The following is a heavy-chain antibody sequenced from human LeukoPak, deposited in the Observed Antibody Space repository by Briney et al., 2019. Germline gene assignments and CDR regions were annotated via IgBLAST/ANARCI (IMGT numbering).Heavy chain of an antibody. CDR1: GGSISSSSYY. CDR3: ARDYCSSTSCYQVAPNYYMDV. CDR2: IYYSGST. V-gene: IGHV4-39*07. J-gene: IGHJ6*03. D-gene: IGHD2-2*01. Sequence: SETLSLTCTVSGGSISSSSYYWGWIRQPPGKGLEWIGSIYYSGSTYYNPSLKSRVTISVDTSKNQFSLKLSSVTAADTAVYYCARDYCSSTSCYQVAPNYYMDVWGKGTTVTVSS.